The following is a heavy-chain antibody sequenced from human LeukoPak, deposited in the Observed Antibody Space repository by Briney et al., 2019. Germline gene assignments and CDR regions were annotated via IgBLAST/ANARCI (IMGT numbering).Heavy chain of an antibody. CDR2: IIPIFGTA. D-gene: IGHD6-19*01. J-gene: IGHJ4*02. V-gene: IGHV1-69*06. Sequence: AASVKVSCKASGGTFRNYAISWVRQAPGQGLEWMGGIIPIFGTANYAQKFQGRVTITADKSTSTAYMELSSLRSEDTAVYYCARGLSWQWLPDYWGQGTLVTVSS. CDR1: GGTFRNYA. CDR3: ARGLSWQWLPDY.